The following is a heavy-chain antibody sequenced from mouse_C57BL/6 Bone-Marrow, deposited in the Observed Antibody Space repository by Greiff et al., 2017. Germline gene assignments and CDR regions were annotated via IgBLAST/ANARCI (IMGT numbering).Heavy chain of an antibody. CDR2: IDPADSYT. CDR3: TGSYCCRAVFAY. J-gene: IGHJ3*01. D-gene: IGHD1-1*01. CDR1: GYTFTNYW. V-gene: IGHV1-69*02. Sequence: QVQLQQSGAELVRPGASVTLSCKASGYTFTNYWMHWVKQRPGHGLEWIGDIDPADSYTNYNQKFKGKATLTADKSSSTAYMQLRSLTSEDSAVYYCTGSYCCRAVFAYWGQGTLVTVSA.